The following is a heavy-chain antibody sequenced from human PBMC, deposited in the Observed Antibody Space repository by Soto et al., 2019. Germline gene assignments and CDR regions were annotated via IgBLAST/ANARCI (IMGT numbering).Heavy chain of an antibody. V-gene: IGHV1-69*13. Sequence: SVKVSCKASGGTFSSYAISWVRQAPGQGLEWMGGIIPIFGTANYAQKFQGRVTITADESTSTAYMELSSLRSEDTAVYYCARDSGIAAAGTVDYYGMDVWGQGTTVTVS. CDR3: ARDSGIAAAGTVDYYGMDV. CDR1: GGTFSSYA. J-gene: IGHJ6*02. CDR2: IIPIFGTA. D-gene: IGHD6-13*01.